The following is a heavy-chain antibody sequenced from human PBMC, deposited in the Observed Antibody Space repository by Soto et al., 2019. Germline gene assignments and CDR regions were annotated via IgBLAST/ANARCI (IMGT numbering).Heavy chain of an antibody. CDR1: GFTFSGHT. V-gene: IGHV3-21*01. D-gene: IGHD3-10*01. Sequence: EVQLVESGGGLVKPGGYLRLSCAASGFTFSGHTINWVRQAPGKGLEWVSSVSRSSSYIYYADSVKGRFTVSRDDAEKSLYLQMNSLRAEDTAIYYCARCMGFDGSGYAFFDSWGQGTQVTVSS. J-gene: IGHJ4*02. CDR2: VSRSSSYI. CDR3: ARCMGFDGSGYAFFDS.